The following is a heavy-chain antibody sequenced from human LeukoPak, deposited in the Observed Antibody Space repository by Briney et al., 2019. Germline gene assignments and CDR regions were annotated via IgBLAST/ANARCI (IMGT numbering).Heavy chain of an antibody. J-gene: IGHJ4*02. Sequence: SGPTLVNPTQTLTVTCTFSGFSLSTSGVGVGWIRQPPGKALEWLALIYWDDDQRYSPSLKSRLTITKDTSKNQVVLTMTNMDLVDTATYYCAHKGPRRPFDYWGQGTLVTVSS. CDR3: AHKGPRRPFDY. CDR2: IYWDDDQ. CDR1: GFSLSTSGVG. V-gene: IGHV2-5*02.